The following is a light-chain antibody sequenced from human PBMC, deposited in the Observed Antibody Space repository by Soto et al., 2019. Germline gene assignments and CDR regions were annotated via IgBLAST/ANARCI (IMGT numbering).Light chain of an antibody. Sequence: EIVLTQSPGTLSLSPGEGATLSCRASQSVGSSDLAWYQQKPGQAPRLLIYGASSRATGIPDRFSGSGSGTDFPLTISRLEPEDFAVYYCQQYGSSPTTFGQGTKV. CDR2: GAS. V-gene: IGKV3-20*01. CDR1: QSVGSSD. J-gene: IGKJ1*01. CDR3: QQYGSSPTT.